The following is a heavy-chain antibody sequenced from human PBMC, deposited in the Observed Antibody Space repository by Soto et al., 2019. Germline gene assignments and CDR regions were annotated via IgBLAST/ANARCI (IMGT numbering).Heavy chain of an antibody. Sequence: SARLSCSASGFTFSSYDMHWVRQGTGKGLEWVSAIGTTGDTYYAGSVKGRFTISRENAKNSLYLQMNSLRAGDTAIYFCARAIGPTLFDYWGQGTLVTVSS. D-gene: IGHD3-22*01. CDR1: GFTFSSYD. CDR3: ARAIGPTLFDY. J-gene: IGHJ4*02. V-gene: IGHV3-13*04. CDR2: IGTTGDT.